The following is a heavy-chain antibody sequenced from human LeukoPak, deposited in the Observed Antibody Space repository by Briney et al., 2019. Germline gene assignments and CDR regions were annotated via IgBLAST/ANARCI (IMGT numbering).Heavy chain of an antibody. V-gene: IGHV1-46*03. D-gene: IGHD3-22*01. CDR3: ARDLIGYYDSSGYLTDDY. CDR2: INPSGGST. J-gene: IGHJ4*02. Sequence: ASVKVSRKASGYTFTSYYMHWVRQAPGQGLEWMGIINPSGGSTSYAQKFQGRVTMTRDTSTSTVYMELSSLRSEDTAVYYCARDLIGYYDSSGYLTDDYWGQGTLVTVSS. CDR1: GYTFTSYY.